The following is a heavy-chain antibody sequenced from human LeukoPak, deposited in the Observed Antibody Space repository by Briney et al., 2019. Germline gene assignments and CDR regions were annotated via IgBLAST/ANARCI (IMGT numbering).Heavy chain of an antibody. V-gene: IGHV3-48*01. CDR3: ARVVILGYCSSTSCSEYYYYYYMDV. D-gene: IGHD2-2*01. CDR2: ISSSSTTI. CDR1: GFTFSSYS. J-gene: IGHJ6*03. Sequence: GGSLRLSCAASGFTFSSYSMNRVRQAPGKGLECVSYISSSSTTIYYADSVKGRFTISRDNAKNSLYLQMNSLRAEDTAVYYCARVVILGYCSSTSCSEYYYYYYMDVWGKGTTVTVSS.